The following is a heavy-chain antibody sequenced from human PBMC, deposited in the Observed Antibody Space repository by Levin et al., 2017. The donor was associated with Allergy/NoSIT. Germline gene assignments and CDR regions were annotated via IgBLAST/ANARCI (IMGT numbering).Heavy chain of an antibody. Sequence: PSETLSLTCTVSGASISNFYWSWIRQPPGKGLEWIGSIYNSGSTNYKPSLKSRVTISVDTSKNQFSLKLSSVTAADTAVYYCAREGGYCSSTSCYRGVEWFDPWGQGTLVTVSS. V-gene: IGHV4-59*01. CDR3: AREGGYCSSTSCYRGVEWFDP. D-gene: IGHD2-2*02. J-gene: IGHJ5*02. CDR2: IYNSGST. CDR1: GASISNFY.